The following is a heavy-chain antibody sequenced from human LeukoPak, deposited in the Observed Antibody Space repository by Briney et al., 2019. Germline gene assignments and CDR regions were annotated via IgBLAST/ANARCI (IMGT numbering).Heavy chain of an antibody. CDR1: GFTFSSYS. J-gene: IGHJ3*02. CDR3: AKDLNWNYVSDAFDI. V-gene: IGHV3-21*04. D-gene: IGHD1-7*01. CDR2: ISSSSSYI. Sequence: GGSLRLSCAASGFTFSSYSMNWVRQAPGKGLEWVSSISSSSSYIYYADSVKGRFTISRDNSKNTLYLQMNSLRAEDTAVYYCAKDLNWNYVSDAFDIWGQGTMVTVSS.